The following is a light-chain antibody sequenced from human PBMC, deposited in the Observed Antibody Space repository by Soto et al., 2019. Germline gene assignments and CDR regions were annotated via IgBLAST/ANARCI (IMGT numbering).Light chain of an antibody. V-gene: IGKV3-20*01. Sequence: EIVLTQSPGTLSLSPGERATLSCRASQSVSSSYLAWYQQKPGQAPRLLIYGASSRATGIPDRFSGSGSGTDFTLTINRPEPEDFAVYYCQQYGSSLFTFGPGTKVDIK. CDR1: QSVSSSY. CDR3: QQYGSSLFT. J-gene: IGKJ3*01. CDR2: GAS.